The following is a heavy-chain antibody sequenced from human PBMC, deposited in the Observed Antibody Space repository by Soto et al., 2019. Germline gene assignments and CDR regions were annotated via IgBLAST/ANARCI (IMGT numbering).Heavy chain of an antibody. Sequence: SETLSLTCVVSGYSISSGYYWAWVRQPPGKELEWIGSIYHSGKTYYKPSLRRRVTVSVDTSKNQFSMKLISVTAADTAVYYCARDKRVTMIGGWFDPWGQGTLVTVSS. CDR1: GYSISSGYY. D-gene: IGHD3-22*01. CDR3: ARDKRVTMIGGWFDP. CDR2: IYHSGKT. J-gene: IGHJ5*02. V-gene: IGHV4-38-2*02.